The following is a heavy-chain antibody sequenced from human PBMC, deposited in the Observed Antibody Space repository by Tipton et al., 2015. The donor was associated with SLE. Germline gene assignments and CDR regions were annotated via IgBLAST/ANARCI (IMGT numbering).Heavy chain of an antibody. CDR1: GFTFSSYA. Sequence: SLRLSCAASGFTFSSYAMHWVRQAPGKGLEWVAVISYDGKNKYYADSVKGRFTISRDNSKNTLYLQMNSLRAEDTAVYYCARDPLGDSSGYYSDAFDIWGQGTMVTVSS. V-gene: IGHV3-30*04. J-gene: IGHJ3*02. CDR3: ARDPLGDSSGYYSDAFDI. D-gene: IGHD3-22*01. CDR2: ISYDGKNK.